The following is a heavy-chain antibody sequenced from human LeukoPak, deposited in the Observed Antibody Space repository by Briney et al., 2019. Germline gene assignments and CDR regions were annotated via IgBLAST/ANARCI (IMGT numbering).Heavy chain of an antibody. V-gene: IGHV3-30*18. CDR2: ISYDGSNK. Sequence: GGSLRLSCAASGFIFSSSGMHWVRQAPGKGLEWVAIISYDGSNKYYADSVKGRITISRDNSKNTLYLQMNSLRADDTAVYFCAKAGYYDILTGYYFSGMDVWGQGTTVTVSS. J-gene: IGHJ6*02. CDR1: GFIFSSSG. D-gene: IGHD3-9*01. CDR3: AKAGYYDILTGYYFSGMDV.